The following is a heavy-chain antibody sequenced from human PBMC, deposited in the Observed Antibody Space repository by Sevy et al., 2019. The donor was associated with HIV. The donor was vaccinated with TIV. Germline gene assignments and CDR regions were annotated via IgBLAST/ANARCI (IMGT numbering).Heavy chain of an antibody. Sequence: GGSLRLSCAASGFTFSSYAMHWVRQAPGKGLEYVSAISSNGGSTYYADSVKGRFTISRDNSKNTLYLQMGSLRAEDMAVYYCARVELETPTCAFDIWGQGTMVTVSS. CDR2: ISSNGGST. J-gene: IGHJ3*02. D-gene: IGHD1-1*01. CDR3: ARVELETPTCAFDI. V-gene: IGHV3-64*02. CDR1: GFTFSSYA.